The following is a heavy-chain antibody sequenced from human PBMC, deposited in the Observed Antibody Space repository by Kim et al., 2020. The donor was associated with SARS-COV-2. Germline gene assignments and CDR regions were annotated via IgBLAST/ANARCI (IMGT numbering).Heavy chain of an antibody. J-gene: IGHJ4*02. CDR3: ARGPAYYYDSSGYL. Sequence: NPSLMSRVTISVDTSKNQFSLKLSSVTAADTAVYYCARGPAYYYDSSGYLWGQGTLVTVSS. D-gene: IGHD3-22*01. V-gene: IGHV4-34*01.